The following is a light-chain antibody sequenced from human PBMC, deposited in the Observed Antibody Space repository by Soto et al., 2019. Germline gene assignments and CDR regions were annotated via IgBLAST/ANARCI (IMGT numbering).Light chain of an antibody. CDR2: DAS. Sequence: ENVFTQSPGTLSLSPGERATLSCSASQSVSSSYLAWYQQKPGQAPRLLIYDASSRATGIPDRFSGSGSGTDFTLTISRLEPEDFVVYFCQQYGSSPRTFGQGTKVEIK. CDR1: QSVSSSY. V-gene: IGKV3-20*01. J-gene: IGKJ1*01. CDR3: QQYGSSPRT.